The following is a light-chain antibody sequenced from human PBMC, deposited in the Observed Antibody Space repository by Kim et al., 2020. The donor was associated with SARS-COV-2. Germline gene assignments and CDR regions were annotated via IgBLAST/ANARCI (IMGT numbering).Light chain of an antibody. CDR3: QLRSSWPLT. CDR1: QSVSNY. Sequence: VSPGARATLPCMASQSVSNYLPWHQQRPGQAPRLRIYDASSRATGIPARFSGSGSGTDFTLTITRLEPEDFAVYYCQLRSSWPLTFGGGTKVDIK. V-gene: IGKV3-11*01. J-gene: IGKJ4*01. CDR2: DAS.